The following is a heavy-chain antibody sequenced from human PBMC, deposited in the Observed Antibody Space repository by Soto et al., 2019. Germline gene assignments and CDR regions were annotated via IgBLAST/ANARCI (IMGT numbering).Heavy chain of an antibody. CDR1: GDYISSYY. D-gene: IGHD5-18*01. CDR3: ARGGTYNYGPDL. J-gene: IGHJ5*02. Sequence: PWQTLSLTCTVSGDYISSYYWSWIRQTAAKGLEWNGRLYPPGCTKNNPSLESRVTRSVGMSNSQFALNLTSVAAPDTASYYSARGGTYNYGPDLCGPGTLVTVSA. V-gene: IGHV4-4*07. CDR2: LYPPGCT.